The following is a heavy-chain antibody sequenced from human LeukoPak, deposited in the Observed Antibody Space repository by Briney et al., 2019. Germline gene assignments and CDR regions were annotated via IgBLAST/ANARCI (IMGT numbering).Heavy chain of an antibody. CDR1: GFTFSSYW. Sequence: GGSLRLSCTASGFTFSSYWMSWVRQAPGKGLEWVANIKQDGSEKYYVDSVKGRFTISRDNAKNSLYLQMNSLRAEDTAVYYCARVGSHSGSLSLIKKNYYYYYYMDVWGQGTLVTVSS. CDR2: IKQDGSEK. CDR3: ARVGSHSGSLSLIKKNYYYYYYMDV. D-gene: IGHD3-10*01. J-gene: IGHJ6*03. V-gene: IGHV3-7*01.